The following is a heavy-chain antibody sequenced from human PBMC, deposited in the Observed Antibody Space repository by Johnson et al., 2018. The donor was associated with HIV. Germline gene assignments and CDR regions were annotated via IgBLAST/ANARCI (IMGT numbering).Heavy chain of an antibody. CDR1: GFTFSSYD. J-gene: IGHJ3*02. CDR2: IRYNGTNK. Sequence: QVQLVESGGGVVQPGGSLRLSCVASGFTFSSYDMHWVRQAPGKGLEWAAFIRYNGTNKYYADSVKGRFNISRDNSKNTLYLQMNSLRAEDTAVYYCAKDFGQQWLNDAFDIWGQGTMVTVSS. D-gene: IGHD6-19*01. CDR3: AKDFGQQWLNDAFDI. V-gene: IGHV3-30*02.